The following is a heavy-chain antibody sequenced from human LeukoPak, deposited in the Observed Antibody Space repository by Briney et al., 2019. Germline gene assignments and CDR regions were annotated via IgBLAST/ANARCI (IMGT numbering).Heavy chain of an antibody. CDR2: VYSSGST. CDR1: GGSISGYY. CDR3: ARQHSHYFPPLYYYYMDV. J-gene: IGHJ6*03. D-gene: IGHD4-11*01. Sequence: SETLSLTCTVSGGSISGYYWSWIRQPPGKGLEWIGYVYSSGSTNYNPSLKSRVTISVDTSKNHFSLKLSSVTAADTAMYYCARQHSHYFPPLYYYYMDVWGKGTTVTVSS. V-gene: IGHV4-59*08.